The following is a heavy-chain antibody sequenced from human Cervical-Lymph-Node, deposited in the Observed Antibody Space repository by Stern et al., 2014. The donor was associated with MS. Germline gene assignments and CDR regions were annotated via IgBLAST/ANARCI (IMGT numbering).Heavy chain of an antibody. CDR2: IITIFGTE. V-gene: IGHV1-69*06. CDR1: GGTFGSFA. CDR3: TRDSTGYKRFDN. D-gene: IGHD3-22*01. Sequence: MQLVESGAEVKKPGSSVKVSCKASGGTFGSFAINWVRQAPGQGLEWMGGIITIFGTELYAQTLKGRVTITVDKSTGTAHMELRRLRSEDTALYYCTRDSTGYKRFDNWGQGTLVTVTS. J-gene: IGHJ4*02.